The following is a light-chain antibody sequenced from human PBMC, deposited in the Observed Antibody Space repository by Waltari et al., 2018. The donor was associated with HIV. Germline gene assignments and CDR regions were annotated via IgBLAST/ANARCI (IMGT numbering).Light chain of an antibody. CDR2: GKN. Sequence: SSELTQDPAVSVALGQTVRITCQGASRRRYYARWYQQKPGQAPVLVIYGKNNRPSGIPDLFSGSSSGNTASLTITGAQAEDEADYYCNSRDSSGNQVVFGGGTKLTVL. V-gene: IGLV3-19*01. CDR3: NSRDSSGNQVV. J-gene: IGLJ2*01. CDR1: SRRRYY.